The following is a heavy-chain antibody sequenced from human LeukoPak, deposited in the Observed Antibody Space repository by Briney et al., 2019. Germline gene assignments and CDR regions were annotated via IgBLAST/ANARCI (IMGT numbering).Heavy chain of an antibody. CDR3: ASRYSGSYGDAFDI. CDR2: IYTSGST. V-gene: IGHV4-4*07. Sequence: PSETLSLTCTVSGGSISSYYWSWIRRPAGKGLEWIGRIYTSGSTNYNPSLKSRVTMSVDTSKNQFSLKLSSVTAADTAVYYCASRYSGSYGDAFDIWGQGTMVTVSS. J-gene: IGHJ3*02. D-gene: IGHD1-26*01. CDR1: GGSISSYY.